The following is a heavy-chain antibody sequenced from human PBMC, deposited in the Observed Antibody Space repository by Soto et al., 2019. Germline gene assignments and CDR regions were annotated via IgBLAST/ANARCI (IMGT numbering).Heavy chain of an antibody. CDR2: IGGGNTDR. Sequence: DVQLLESGGGLVQPVGSLTLSCAASRFIFSDYAMNWVRQAPGKGLEWVSSIGGGNTDRYYADSVKGRFIISRDNSKNTMYMQMTSLRDDDPAVYYCAKDAVSYNGKWDWFDSWGQRTLVTDS. J-gene: IGHJ5*01. CDR3: AKDAVSYNGKWDWFDS. D-gene: IGHD1-20*01. CDR1: RFIFSDYA. V-gene: IGHV3-23*01.